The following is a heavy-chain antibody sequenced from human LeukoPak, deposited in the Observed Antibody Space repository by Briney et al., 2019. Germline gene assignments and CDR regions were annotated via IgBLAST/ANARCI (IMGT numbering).Heavy chain of an antibody. CDR3: ARDHYYASGSPSFGY. CDR2: INPNSGGT. J-gene: IGHJ4*02. Sequence: ASVKVSCKASGYTFTGYYIHWVRQAPGQGLEWMGRINPNSGGTDYAQKFQGRVTMTGDTSISTAYMELTRLRSDDTAVFYCARDHYYASGSPSFGYWGQGTLVTVSS. CDR1: GYTFTGYY. V-gene: IGHV1-2*02. D-gene: IGHD3-10*01.